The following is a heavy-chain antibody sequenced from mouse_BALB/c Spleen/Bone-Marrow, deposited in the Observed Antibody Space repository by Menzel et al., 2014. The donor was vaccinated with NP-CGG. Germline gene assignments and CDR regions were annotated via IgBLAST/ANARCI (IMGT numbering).Heavy chain of an antibody. CDR3: AREPYYGYYFDY. D-gene: IGHD1-1*01. Sequence: QVQLQQSGPELVKPGASVKISCKASGYTFTDYYINWVKQKPGQGLEWIEWIYPGSGNTKYNEKFKGKATLTVDTSSSTAYMQLSSLTSEDTAVYFCAREPYYGYYFDYWGQGTTLTVSS. CDR1: GYTFTDYY. CDR2: IYPGSGNT. J-gene: IGHJ2*01. V-gene: IGHV1-84*02.